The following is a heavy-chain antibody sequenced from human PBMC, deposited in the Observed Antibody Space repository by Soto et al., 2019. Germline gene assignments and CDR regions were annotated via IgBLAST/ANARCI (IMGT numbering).Heavy chain of an antibody. J-gene: IGHJ1*01. CDR3: ASTPGGSHDEYFQH. V-gene: IGHV3-53*02. CDR1: GFTVSSNY. D-gene: IGHD2-15*01. CDR2: IYSGGST. Sequence: EVQLVETGGGLIQPGGSLRLSCAASGFTVSSNYMSWVRQAPGKGLEWVSVIYSGGSTYYADSVKGRFTISIDNSKNKMYLQMNSLRAEDTAVYYCASTPGGSHDEYFQHWGQGTLVTVSS.